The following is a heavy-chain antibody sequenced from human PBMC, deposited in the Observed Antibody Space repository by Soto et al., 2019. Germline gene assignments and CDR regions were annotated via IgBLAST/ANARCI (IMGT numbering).Heavy chain of an antibody. CDR2: MNPNSANT. J-gene: IGHJ6*02. D-gene: IGHD6-25*01. V-gene: IGHV1-8*01. CDR1: GYTFTSYD. CDR3: PRERVRGMDA. Sequence: QVQLVQSGAEVKKPGASVKVSCKASGYTFTSYDINWVRQATGQGLEWMGWMNPNSANTGYAQKFQGRVTMTTTTSISTAYMELTSLSSEPTALYYCPRERVRGMDAWCQRTTVPVSS.